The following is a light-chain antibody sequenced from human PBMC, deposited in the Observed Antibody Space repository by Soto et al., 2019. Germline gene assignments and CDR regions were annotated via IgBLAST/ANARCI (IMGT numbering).Light chain of an antibody. CDR1: QSVSSKY. CDR3: QQYGSSLFT. V-gene: IGKV3-20*01. CDR2: GTS. Sequence: EIVLTQSPGTLSLSPGERATLSCRASQSVSSKYLAWYQQKPGQAPRVLIYGTSIRDSGVPERFSGGGSGTDFTLTITRLAPEDFAVYYCQQYGSSLFTFGPGTKVDFK. J-gene: IGKJ3*01.